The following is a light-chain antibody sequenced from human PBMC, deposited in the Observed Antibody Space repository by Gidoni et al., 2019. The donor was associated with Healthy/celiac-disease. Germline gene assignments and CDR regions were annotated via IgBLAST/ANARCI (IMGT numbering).Light chain of an antibody. CDR1: QSLLHSNGYNY. CDR3: MQALQTPPT. V-gene: IGKV2-28*01. Sequence: DIEMTQSQLSRPVTPGEPASISCRSSQSLLHSNGYNYLDWYLQKPGQSPQLLIYLGSNRASGVPDRFSGSGSGTDFTLKISRVEAEDVGVYYCMQALQTPPTFGQGTKVEIK. J-gene: IGKJ1*01. CDR2: LGS.